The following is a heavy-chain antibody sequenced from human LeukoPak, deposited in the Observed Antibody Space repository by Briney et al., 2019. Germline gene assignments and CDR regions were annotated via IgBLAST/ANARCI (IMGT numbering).Heavy chain of an antibody. CDR2: INSDGSST. CDR1: GFTFSNYW. V-gene: IGHV3-74*01. Sequence: GGSLRLSCAASGFTFSNYWMHWVRQAPGKGLVWVSRINSDGSSTSYADSVKRRFTISRDNAKNTLYLEVNSVRAEHTAVYYCARIGAAIDDFDIRGQGKMVTVSS. D-gene: IGHD3-16*02. CDR3: ARIGAAIDDFDI. J-gene: IGHJ3*02.